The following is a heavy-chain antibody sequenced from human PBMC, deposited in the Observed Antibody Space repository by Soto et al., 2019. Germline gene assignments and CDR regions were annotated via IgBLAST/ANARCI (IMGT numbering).Heavy chain of an antibody. CDR2: ISGSGNTI. CDR1: GFTFSTNA. CDR3: AKVGYDTFGYYLRSFDC. V-gene: IGHV3-23*01. J-gene: IGHJ4*02. D-gene: IGHD3-3*01. Sequence: EVQLLESGGGLVQPGGSLRLSCAASGFTFSTNAMSWVRQAPGMGLEFVSLISGSGNTIYYADSVKGRFTISRDNSKNTLSLQMNSLRAEDTAVYYCAKVGYDTFGYYLRSFDCWGQGTLVTVSS.